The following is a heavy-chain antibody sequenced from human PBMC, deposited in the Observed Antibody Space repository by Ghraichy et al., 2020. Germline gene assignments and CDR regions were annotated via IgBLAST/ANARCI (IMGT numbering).Heavy chain of an antibody. CDR3: ARGGSGSLEAFDI. V-gene: IGHV4-34*01. D-gene: IGHD1-26*01. J-gene: IGHJ3*02. Sequence: EALNISCAVYGGSFSGYYWSWIRQPPGKGLEWIGEINHSGSTNYNPSLKSRVTISVDTSKNQFSLKLSSVTAADTAVYYCARGGSGSLEAFDIWGQGTMVTVSS. CDR2: INHSGST. CDR1: GGSFSGYY.